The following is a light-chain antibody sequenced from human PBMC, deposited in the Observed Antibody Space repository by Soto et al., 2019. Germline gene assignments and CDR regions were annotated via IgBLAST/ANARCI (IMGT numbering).Light chain of an antibody. Sequence: EIVLTQSPGTLSLSPGERATLSCRASQSVSSSYLAWYQQKPGQAPRLLIYGASIRATGIPDRFSGSGSGTDFTLTINRLEPEDFAVYSCLQYGSSPFTFGPGTKVDIK. CDR1: QSVSSSY. J-gene: IGKJ3*01. CDR3: LQYGSSPFT. CDR2: GAS. V-gene: IGKV3-20*01.